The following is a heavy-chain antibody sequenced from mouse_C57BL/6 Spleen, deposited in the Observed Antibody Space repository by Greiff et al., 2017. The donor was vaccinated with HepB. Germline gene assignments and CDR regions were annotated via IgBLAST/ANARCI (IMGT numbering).Heavy chain of an antibody. J-gene: IGHJ3*01. CDR2: IYPGSGST. Sequence: QVQLQQPGAELVKPGASVKMSCKASGYTFTSYWITWVKQRPGQGLEWIGDIYPGSGSTNYNEKFKSKATLTVDASSSTAFMQLSSLTSEDSAVYYCASIQLRLRLFAYWGQVTLVTVSA. V-gene: IGHV1-55*01. D-gene: IGHD3-2*02. CDR3: ASIQLRLRLFAY. CDR1: GYTFTSYW.